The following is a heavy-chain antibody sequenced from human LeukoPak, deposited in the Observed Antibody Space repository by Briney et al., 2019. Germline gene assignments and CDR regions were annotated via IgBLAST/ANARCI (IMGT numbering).Heavy chain of an antibody. CDR3: ARDRRGGSTVLWD. D-gene: IGHD2-21*01. CDR2: ISYDGSNK. J-gene: IGHJ4*02. CDR1: GFTFSSYG. V-gene: IGHV3-30*19. Sequence: GRSLRLSCAASGFTFSSYGMHWVRQAPGKGLEWVAIISYDGSNKHYADSVKDRFTISRDNSKNTLYLQMNSLRTEDTAVYYCARDRRGGSTVLWDWGQGTLVTVSS.